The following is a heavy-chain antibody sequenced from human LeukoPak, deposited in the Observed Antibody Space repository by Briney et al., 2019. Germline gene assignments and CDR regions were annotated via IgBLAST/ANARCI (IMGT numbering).Heavy chain of an antibody. D-gene: IGHD5-18*01. V-gene: IGHV3-7*05. Sequence: PGGSLRLSCAASGFTFSAYWMAWVRQAPGKGLEWVASIKQDGGEVFYVDSVMGRFTISRDNAKNSLYLQMNSLRAEDTAVYYCALSTATGRYFDYWGQGTLVTVSS. J-gene: IGHJ4*02. CDR2: IKQDGGEV. CDR3: ALSTATGRYFDY. CDR1: GFTFSAYW.